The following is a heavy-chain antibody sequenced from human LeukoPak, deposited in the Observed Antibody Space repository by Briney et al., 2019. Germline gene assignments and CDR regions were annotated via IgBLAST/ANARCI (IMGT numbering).Heavy chain of an antibody. CDR1: GFTFNSCA. V-gene: IGHV3-30*18. Sequence: PGGSLRLSCAASGFTFNSCAMHWVRQAPGKGLEWVAVVSSDESIKFYGDSVKGRFTISRDNSKNTLYLQMNSLRAEDTALHYCAKDVGSRSNIKNWFDPWGQGTLVTVSS. D-gene: IGHD6-13*01. CDR3: AKDVGSRSNIKNWFDP. CDR2: VSSDESIK. J-gene: IGHJ5*02.